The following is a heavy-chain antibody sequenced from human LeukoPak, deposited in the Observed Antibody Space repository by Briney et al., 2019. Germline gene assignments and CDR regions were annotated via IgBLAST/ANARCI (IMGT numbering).Heavy chain of an antibody. D-gene: IGHD6-13*01. Sequence: SETLSLTCAVSGDSISSNNWWSWVRQPPGKGLEWIGEIYHSGSTNKNPSLKNRLSISVDKSKNQFSLRLSSVTAADTAVYYCAREGAYSSSWYVSLATVPHHFFDYWGQGTLVTVSS. V-gene: IGHV4-4*02. J-gene: IGHJ4*02. CDR1: GDSISSNNW. CDR2: IYHSGST. CDR3: AREGAYSSSWYVSLATVPHHFFDY.